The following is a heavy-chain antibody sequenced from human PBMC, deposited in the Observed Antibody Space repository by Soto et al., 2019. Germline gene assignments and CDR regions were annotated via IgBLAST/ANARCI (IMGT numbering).Heavy chain of an antibody. CDR2: SSTYSSRT. CDR3: VGGSISSATAFDY. CDR1: GYTLTSYD. J-gene: IGHJ4*02. V-gene: IGHV1-18*01. D-gene: IGHD2-15*01. Sequence: GASVKVSCKASGYTLTSYDISWVRQAPGQGLEWMGWSSTYSSRTNFAQKFRGRVTVTTDTSTSTVYMELRTLTSDDTSVYYYVGGSISSATAFDYWGQGTLVTVSS.